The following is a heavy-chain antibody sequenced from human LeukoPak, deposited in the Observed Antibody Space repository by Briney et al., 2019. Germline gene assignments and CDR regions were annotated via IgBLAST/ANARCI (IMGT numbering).Heavy chain of an antibody. CDR1: GFTFSSYE. D-gene: IGHD3-22*01. Sequence: TGGSLRLSCAGSGFTFSSYEMNWVRQAPGKGLEWVSYISRSGSTIYYADSVKGRFIISRDNAKNSLYLQMKSLRAEDTAVYYCARELVVVVNYYHYYVMDAWGQGTTVTVSS. CDR3: ARELVVVVNYYHYYVMDA. CDR2: ISRSGSTI. J-gene: IGHJ6*02. V-gene: IGHV3-48*03.